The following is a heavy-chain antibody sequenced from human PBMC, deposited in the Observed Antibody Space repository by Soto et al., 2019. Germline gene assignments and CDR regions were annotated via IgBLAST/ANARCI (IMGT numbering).Heavy chain of an antibody. Sequence: EVQLVESGGGLVQPGESLRLSCAASGFTFSSYWMHWIRQAPGKGLVWVARVSSDGSSTVYANSVTGRLTISRDNAKNTLYLQMNSLSDEDTAVYYCARGLPNFSSLDSWGQGTLVTVSS. CDR3: ARGLPNFSSLDS. V-gene: IGHV3-74*01. J-gene: IGHJ4*02. CDR1: GFTFSSYW. CDR2: VSSDGSST. D-gene: IGHD5-12*01.